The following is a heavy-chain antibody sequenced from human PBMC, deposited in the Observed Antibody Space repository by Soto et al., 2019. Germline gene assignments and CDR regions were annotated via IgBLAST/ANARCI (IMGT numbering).Heavy chain of an antibody. CDR2: IKSKTDGGTT. J-gene: IGHJ4*02. CDR3: TTEVNWNPRSRDY. D-gene: IGHD1-1*01. CDR1: GFTFSNAW. V-gene: IGHV3-15*01. Sequence: GGSLRLSCAASGFTFSNAWMSWVRQAPGKGLEWVGRIKSKTDGGTTDYAEPVKGSFTITRDDSKNTLYLHMNSLKTEDTAVYYCTTEVNWNPRSRDYWGQGTLVTVSS.